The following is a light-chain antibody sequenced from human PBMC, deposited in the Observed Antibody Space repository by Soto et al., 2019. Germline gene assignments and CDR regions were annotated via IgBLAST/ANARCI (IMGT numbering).Light chain of an antibody. CDR1: QRISSF. J-gene: IGKJ4*01. V-gene: IGKV3-11*01. CDR3: QHRYNWPLT. CDR2: DAS. Sequence: DIVLTQSPATLSLSPGERATLSCRARQRISSFLAWYQQKPGQAPRLLIYDASNRATGIPARFSGSGSGTDFTLTISSLEPEDFAVYYCQHRYNWPLTFGGGTKVEIK.